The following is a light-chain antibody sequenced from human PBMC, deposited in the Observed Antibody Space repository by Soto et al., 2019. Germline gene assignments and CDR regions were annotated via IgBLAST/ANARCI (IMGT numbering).Light chain of an antibody. V-gene: IGKV2-28*01. Sequence: DIVMPQSPLSLPVTPGEPASISCRSSQSLLHSNGYNSLDWYLQKPGQSPQLLIYLGSNRASGGPERFSGSGAGKDFTLKISRVEAEDVGVYYCMQALQTPQYTFGQGTKLEIK. J-gene: IGKJ2*01. CDR2: LGS. CDR3: MQALQTPQYT. CDR1: QSLLHSNGYNS.